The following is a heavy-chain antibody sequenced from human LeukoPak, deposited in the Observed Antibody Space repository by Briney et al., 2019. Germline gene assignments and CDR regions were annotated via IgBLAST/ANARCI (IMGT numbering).Heavy chain of an antibody. CDR2: FTPIFATA. V-gene: IGHV1-69*05. CDR3: AKTVMVTAVTHHFDY. Sequence: GASVKVSCKASGGSFLSYPISWVRQAPGQGLEWMGEFTPIFATANYAQKFQGRVTISTDDSTGTAYMELSSLTSDDTAVYYCAKTVMVTAVTHHFDYWGQGSLVTVSS. J-gene: IGHJ4*02. D-gene: IGHD2-21*02. CDR1: GGSFLSYP.